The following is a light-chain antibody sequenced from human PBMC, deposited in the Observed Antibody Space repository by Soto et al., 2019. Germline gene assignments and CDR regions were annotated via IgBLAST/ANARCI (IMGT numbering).Light chain of an antibody. CDR2: WAS. CDR1: QSVLHSSNNENY. V-gene: IGKV4-1*01. Sequence: DIVMTQSPDSLAVSLGERATINCKSSQSVLHSSNNENYLAWVQQKPGQPPKLLIYWASTRESGVPDRFSGSGSGTDFTLTISSLQAEDVAVYYCQQYYETPLTFDGGTKVEIK. CDR3: QQYYETPLT. J-gene: IGKJ4*01.